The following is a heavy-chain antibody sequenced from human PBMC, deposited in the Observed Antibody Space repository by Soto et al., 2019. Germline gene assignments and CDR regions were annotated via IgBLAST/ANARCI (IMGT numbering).Heavy chain of an antibody. CDR1: GFTFSSYW. Sequence: GGSLRLSCAASGFTFSSYWMHWVRQAPGKGLVWVSRINSDGSSTSYADSVKGRFTISRDNAKNTLYLQMNSLRAEDTAVYYCARVYYDFWSGYFQIFDYWGQGTLVTVSS. D-gene: IGHD3-3*01. V-gene: IGHV3-74*01. CDR3: ARVYYDFWSGYFQIFDY. J-gene: IGHJ4*02. CDR2: INSDGSST.